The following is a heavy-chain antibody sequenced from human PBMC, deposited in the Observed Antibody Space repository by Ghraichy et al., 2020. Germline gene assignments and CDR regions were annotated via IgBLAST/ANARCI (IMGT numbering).Heavy chain of an antibody. CDR1: GGSISSSSYY. Sequence: SETLSLTCTVSGGSISSSSYYWGWIRQPPGKGLEWIGSIYYSGSTYYNPSLKSRVTISVDTSKNQFSLKLSSVTAADTAVYYCARLGGSSSWYYFDYWGQGTLVTVSS. D-gene: IGHD6-13*01. CDR2: IYYSGST. V-gene: IGHV4-39*01. CDR3: ARLGGSSSWYYFDY. J-gene: IGHJ4*02.